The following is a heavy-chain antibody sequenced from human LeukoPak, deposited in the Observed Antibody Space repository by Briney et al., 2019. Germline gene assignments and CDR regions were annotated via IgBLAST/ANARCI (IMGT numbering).Heavy chain of an antibody. D-gene: IGHD7-27*01. CDR1: GFTFSTFW. CDR3: NVRWGPNSDY. V-gene: IGHV3-74*01. J-gene: IGHJ4*02. CDR2: ISSDGSTT. Sequence: GRSLRLSCAASGFTFSTFWMHWVRQTPGKGLVWVSRISSDGSTTHYADSVKGRFTISRDNAKNTLFLHMNSLRAEDTAVYYCNVRWGPNSDYWGQGTLVTVSS.